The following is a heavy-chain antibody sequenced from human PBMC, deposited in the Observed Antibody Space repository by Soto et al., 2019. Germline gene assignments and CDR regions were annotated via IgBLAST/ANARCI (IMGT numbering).Heavy chain of an antibody. Sequence: EVQLVDSGGGLVQPGGSLRLSCAASEFAVSSNYMSWVRQAPGEGLEWVSTLYSVGTTYYADSLKGRFTISRENSKNTLYLQMNGLRAEDTAVYYCAKGKWSLNLYFDLWGRGTLVTVSS. V-gene: IGHV3-66*01. CDR2: LYSVGTT. J-gene: IGHJ2*01. D-gene: IGHD2-15*01. CDR1: EFAVSSNY. CDR3: AKGKWSLNLYFDL.